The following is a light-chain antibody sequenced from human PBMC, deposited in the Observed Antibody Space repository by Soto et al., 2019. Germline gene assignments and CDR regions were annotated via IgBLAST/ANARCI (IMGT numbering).Light chain of an antibody. CDR3: QQSYNIPLT. CDR2: VAS. V-gene: IGKV1-39*01. CDR1: QTINSY. Sequence: DIQMTQSPSSLSASVGDTVTITCLASQTINSYLNWYQQTPGQAPKLLIYVASSLQSGVPSRFSGRGSGTDFTLTISSLEPEDFETYYCQQSYNIPLTFGPGTKVDIK. J-gene: IGKJ3*01.